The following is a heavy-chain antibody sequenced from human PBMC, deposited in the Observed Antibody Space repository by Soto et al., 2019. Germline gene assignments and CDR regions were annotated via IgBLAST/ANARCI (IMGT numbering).Heavy chain of an antibody. J-gene: IGHJ4*02. D-gene: IGHD6-6*01. Sequence: QMQLVQSGAEARKPGASVKVSCKTSGYTFTGYYLNWVRQAPGRGLEWVGWINPKTGDTNNAQKFQGRVTMTTETSISTGDMELSGLKSDDTAVYYCVTGDHLVRWGQGTRVTVSS. CDR3: VTGDHLVR. CDR1: GYTFTGYY. CDR2: INPKTGDT. V-gene: IGHV1-2*02.